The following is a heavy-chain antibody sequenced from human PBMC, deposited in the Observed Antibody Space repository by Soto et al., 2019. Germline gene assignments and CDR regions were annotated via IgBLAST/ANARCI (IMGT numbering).Heavy chain of an antibody. V-gene: IGHV1-2*02. CDR2: INPNSGDT. J-gene: IGHJ6*02. CDR3: AKGGAIVAAGTRVYLYNAMDV. CDR1: GYTFTGYY. Sequence: ASVKVSCKASGYTFTGYYVHWVRQAPGQGLEWMGWINPNSGDTYLAQRFQGRVTMNRDTSIGTAYMELRGLTSDDTAEYYCAKGGAIVAAGTRVYLYNAMDVWGPGTTVTVSS. D-gene: IGHD1-26*01.